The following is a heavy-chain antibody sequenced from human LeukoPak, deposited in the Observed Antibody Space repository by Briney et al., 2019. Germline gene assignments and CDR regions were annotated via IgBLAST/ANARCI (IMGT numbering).Heavy chain of an antibody. V-gene: IGHV4-59*01. Sequence: SETLSLTCTVSGGSISSYYWSWIRQTPGRGLEWIGYIYYSGSTDYNPSLKSRITISVDTSKNQFSLKLSSVTAADTAVYYCARESIAVAGTYFDYWGQGTLVTVSS. CDR3: ARESIAVAGTYFDY. D-gene: IGHD6-19*01. CDR1: GGSISSYY. CDR2: IYYSGST. J-gene: IGHJ4*02.